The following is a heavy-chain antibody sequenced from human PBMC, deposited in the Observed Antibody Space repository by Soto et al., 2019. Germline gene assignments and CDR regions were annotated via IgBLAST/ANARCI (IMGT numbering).Heavy chain of an antibody. J-gene: IGHJ4*02. V-gene: IGHV5-51*03. Sequence: EVQLVQSGAEVKQPGESLRLSCRVSGYTFTTYWISWVRQMPGKGLEWMGSIYPGDSDTRYSPSFQGHVTISADKSINTASLQWASLKVSDTAIYYCNAAAGYYWGQGSLVTVSS. D-gene: IGHD2-2*01. CDR1: GYTFTTYW. CDR3: NAAAGYY. CDR2: IYPGDSDT.